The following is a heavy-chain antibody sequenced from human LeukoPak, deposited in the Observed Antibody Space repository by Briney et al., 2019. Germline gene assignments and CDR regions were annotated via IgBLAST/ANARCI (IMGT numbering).Heavy chain of an antibody. V-gene: IGHV3-21*01. D-gene: IGHD2-2*01. CDR1: GFTFRYYT. J-gene: IGHJ4*02. Sequence: GGSLRLSCAASGFTFRYYTMNWFRQAPGKGLEWVSAISKSGTYIKYADSVKGRFTVSRDNAKNSLFLQMNSLRVEDTAVYYCAREVVIVVEPAANTIDYWGQGTRVTVSS. CDR3: AREVVIVVEPAANTIDY. CDR2: ISKSGTYI.